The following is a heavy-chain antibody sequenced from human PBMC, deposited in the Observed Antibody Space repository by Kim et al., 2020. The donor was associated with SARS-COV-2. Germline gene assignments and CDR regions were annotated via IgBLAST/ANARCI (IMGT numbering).Heavy chain of an antibody. D-gene: IGHD2-2*01. Sequence: GGSLRLSCAASGFTFSSYGMHWVRQAPGKGLEWVAVISYDGSNKYYADSVKGRFTISRDNSKNTLYLQMNSLRAEDTAVYYCAKGRGYCSSTSCYTFDYWGQGTLVTVSS. J-gene: IGHJ4*02. CDR1: GFTFSSYG. CDR3: AKGRGYCSSTSCYTFDY. V-gene: IGHV3-30*18. CDR2: ISYDGSNK.